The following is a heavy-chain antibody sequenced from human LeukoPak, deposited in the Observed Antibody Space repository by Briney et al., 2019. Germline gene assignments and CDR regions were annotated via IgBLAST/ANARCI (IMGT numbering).Heavy chain of an antibody. CDR2: INSDGSST. CDR3: ARSPAGPFGSSWYYFDY. CDR1: GFTLSSYW. D-gene: IGHD6-13*01. V-gene: IGHV3-74*01. J-gene: IGHJ4*02. Sequence: GVSLRLSCAASGFTLSSYWMHWVRQAPGKGLVWVSRINSDGSSTSYADSVKRRFTISRDNAKNTLYLQMNSLRAEDTAVYYCARSPAGPFGSSWYYFDYWGQGTLVTVSS.